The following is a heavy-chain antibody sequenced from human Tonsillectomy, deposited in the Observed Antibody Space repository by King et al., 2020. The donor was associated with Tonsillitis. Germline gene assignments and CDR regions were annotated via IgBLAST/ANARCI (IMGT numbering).Heavy chain of an antibody. V-gene: IGHV2-5*02. CDR2: IYWDDDK. CDR3: AHRRGGGTYGYYFKY. J-gene: IGHJ4*02. CDR1: GFSLSTEGVG. D-gene: IGHD1-26*01. Sequence: TLKESGPTLVRPTQTLTLTCTFSGFSLSTEGVGVGWIRQPPGKALEWLALIYWDDDKRYSPSLKSRLTITKDTSKNQVVLTMTNMDPVDTATYYCAHRRGGGTYGYYFKYWGQGTLVTVSS.